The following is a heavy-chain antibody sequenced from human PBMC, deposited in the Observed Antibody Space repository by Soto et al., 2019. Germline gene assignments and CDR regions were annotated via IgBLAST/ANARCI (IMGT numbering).Heavy chain of an antibody. CDR2: LNGDGRRT. CDR1: GFIFSNYA. Sequence: GGSLRLSCLPSGFIFSNYAMAWVRQAPGKGLEWVSALNGDGRRTYYTDSVKGRFTISRDNSKNTLYLQMNSLRAEDTAVYYCAKVEDSSGYYFDYWGQGTLVTVSS. CDR3: AKVEDSSGYYFDY. J-gene: IGHJ4*02. D-gene: IGHD3-22*01. V-gene: IGHV3-23*01.